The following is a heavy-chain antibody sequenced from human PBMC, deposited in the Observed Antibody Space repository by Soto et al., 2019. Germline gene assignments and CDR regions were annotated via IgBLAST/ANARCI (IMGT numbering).Heavy chain of an antibody. CDR1: GGSVTGGGYY. D-gene: IGHD3-10*01. Sequence: SETLSLTCSVSGGSVTGGGYYWSWIRQLPGKGLEWIGYIYHTGSTLYNPSLKSRVTISLDTSKNQFSLKLTSVTAADTAMYYCAGSPARSMFDDWGQGSTVTVSS. CDR3: AGSPARSMFDD. J-gene: IGHJ4*02. CDR2: IYHTGST. V-gene: IGHV4-31*03.